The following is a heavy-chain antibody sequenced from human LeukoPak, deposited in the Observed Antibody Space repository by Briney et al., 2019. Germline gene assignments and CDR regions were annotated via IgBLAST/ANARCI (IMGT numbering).Heavy chain of an antibody. D-gene: IGHD6-19*01. V-gene: IGHV4-61*08. CDR2: IYYSGST. J-gene: IGHJ4*02. Sequence: SETLSLTCTVSGGSISSGGYYWSWIRQPPGKGLEWIGYIYYSGSTNYNPSLKSRVTISVDTSKNQFSLKLSSVTAADTAVYYCARARRGVAVAIDYWGQGTLVTVSS. CDR3: ARARRGVAVAIDY. CDR1: GGSISSGGYY.